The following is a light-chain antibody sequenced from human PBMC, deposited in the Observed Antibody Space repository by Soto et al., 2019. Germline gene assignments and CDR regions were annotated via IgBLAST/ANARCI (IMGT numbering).Light chain of an antibody. CDR1: QSVTTY. Sequence: EIVFTQSPGTLSLSPGGGATPSCRASQSVTTYLAWYQQKPGQAPRLLIYDASNRATGIPARFSGSGSGTDFTLTISSLQPEDFSVYFCQQRSNWPLITFGQGTRLEIK. V-gene: IGKV3-11*01. J-gene: IGKJ5*01. CDR3: QQRSNWPLIT. CDR2: DAS.